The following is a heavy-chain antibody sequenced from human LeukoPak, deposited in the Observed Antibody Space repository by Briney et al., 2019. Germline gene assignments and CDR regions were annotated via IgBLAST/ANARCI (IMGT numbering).Heavy chain of an antibody. D-gene: IGHD3-22*01. Sequence: PSETLSLTCAVYGGSFSGYYWSWIRQPPGKGLEWIGEINHSGSTNYNPSLKSRVTISVDTSKNQFSLTLSSVTAADTAVYYCARGYPELIGWGQGTLVTVSS. J-gene: IGHJ4*02. CDR2: INHSGST. V-gene: IGHV4-34*01. CDR1: GGSFSGYY. CDR3: ARGYPELIG.